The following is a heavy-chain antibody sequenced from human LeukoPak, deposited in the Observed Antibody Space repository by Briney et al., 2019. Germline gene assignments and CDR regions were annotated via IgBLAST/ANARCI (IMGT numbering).Heavy chain of an antibody. CDR1: GFTFNSYA. Sequence: PGGSLRLSCAASGFTFNSYAMSWVRHAPGKGLEWVSAISGSGGSTYYADSVKGRFTISRDNSKNTLYLQMNSLRAEDTAVYYCAKAVSYDFWSGYYNYFDYWGQGTLVTVSS. J-gene: IGHJ4*02. CDR3: AKAVSYDFWSGYYNYFDY. CDR2: ISGSGGST. V-gene: IGHV3-23*01. D-gene: IGHD3-3*01.